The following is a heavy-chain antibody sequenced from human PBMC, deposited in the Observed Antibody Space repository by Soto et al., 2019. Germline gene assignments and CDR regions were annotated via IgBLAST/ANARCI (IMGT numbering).Heavy chain of an antibody. CDR1: GFTFSSYS. J-gene: IGHJ6*02. CDR2: ISSSSSTI. Sequence: GVSLSLSGPASGFTFSSYSMNWVSQAPGEGLEWVSYISSSSSTIYYADSVKGRFTISRDNAKNSLYLQMNSLRDEDTAVYYCARDLGNYDYYYYGMDVWGQGTTVTVSS. CDR3: ARDLGNYDYYYYGMDV. D-gene: IGHD4-4*01. V-gene: IGHV3-48*02.